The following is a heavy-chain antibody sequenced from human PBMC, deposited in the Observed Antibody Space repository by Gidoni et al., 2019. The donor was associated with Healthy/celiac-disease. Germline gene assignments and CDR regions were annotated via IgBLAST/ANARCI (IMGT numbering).Heavy chain of an antibody. CDR1: GFTFSSSA. V-gene: IGHV3-30-3*01. D-gene: IGHD7-27*01. CDR2: ISYDGSNK. CDR3: ARDSGELGHDY. Sequence: QVQLVESGGGVVQPGRSLRLSCAASGFTFSSSAMHWVRQAPGKGLEWVAVISYDGSNKYYADSVKGRFTISRDNSKNTLYLQMNSLRAEDTAVYYCARDSGELGHDYWGQGTLVTVSS. J-gene: IGHJ4*02.